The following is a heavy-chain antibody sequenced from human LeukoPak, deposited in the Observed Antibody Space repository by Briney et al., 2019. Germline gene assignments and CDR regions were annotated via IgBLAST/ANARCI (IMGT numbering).Heavy chain of an antibody. J-gene: IGHJ4*02. Sequence: SETLSLTCTVSGGSISSGSYYWSWIRQPAGKGLEWIGRIYTSGSTNYNPSLKSRVTISVDTSKNQFSLKLSSVTAADTAVYYCAREAYYYDSSGQNTLGYWGQGILVTVSS. CDR2: IYTSGST. V-gene: IGHV4-61*02. CDR3: AREAYYYDSSGQNTLGY. CDR1: GGSISSGSYY. D-gene: IGHD3-22*01.